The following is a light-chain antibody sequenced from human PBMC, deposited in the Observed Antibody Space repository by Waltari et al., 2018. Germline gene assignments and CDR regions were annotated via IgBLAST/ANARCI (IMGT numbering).Light chain of an antibody. J-gene: IGLJ1*01. CDR3: SSYTTSGTLV. Sequence: QSAPTQPASVSGSPGQSITISCTGTSSDVGCYDFVSWHQQYPGKAPKVMIYGVNKRPSGVSNRFSGSKSGNTASLIISGLQADDEADYYCSSYTTSGTLVFGTGTKVTVL. V-gene: IGLV2-14*01. CDR1: SSDVGCYDF. CDR2: GVN.